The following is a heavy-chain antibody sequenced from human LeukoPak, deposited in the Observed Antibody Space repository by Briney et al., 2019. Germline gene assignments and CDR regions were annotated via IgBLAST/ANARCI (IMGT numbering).Heavy chain of an antibody. CDR1: RFTFSDYA. CDR2: IAYGGTYT. J-gene: IGHJ6*02. Sequence: GGSLRLSCAASRFTFSDYAMHWVRQAPGKGLEWVAVIAYGGTYTHHADSLKGRFTISRDNSRDTLYLQINSLRPEDTALYYCARNKAKTAFFGMDVWGQGTTIIVSS. D-gene: IGHD2/OR15-2a*01. V-gene: IGHV3-30*03. CDR3: ARNKAKTAFFGMDV.